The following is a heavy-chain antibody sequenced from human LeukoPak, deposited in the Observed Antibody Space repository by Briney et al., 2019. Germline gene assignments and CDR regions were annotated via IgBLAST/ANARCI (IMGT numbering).Heavy chain of an antibody. CDR1: GGSISCYY. CDR2: IYYSGST. V-gene: IGHV4-59*01. Sequence: PSETLSLTCTVSGGSISCYYWRSIRQPPGKGLEWIGYIYYSGSTNYNPSLKSRVTISVVTSKNQFSLKLSSVTAADTAVYYCGRDKFPYDYWGQGTLVTVSS. J-gene: IGHJ4*02. CDR3: GRDKFPYDY.